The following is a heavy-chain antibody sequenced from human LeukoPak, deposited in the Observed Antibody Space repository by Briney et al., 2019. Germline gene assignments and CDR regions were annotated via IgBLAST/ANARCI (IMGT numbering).Heavy chain of an antibody. D-gene: IGHD1-26*01. V-gene: IGHV3-23*01. CDR2: MSATGSPI. CDR1: GFTFSIHG. J-gene: IGHJ4*02. Sequence: PGGSLRLSCSASGFTFSIHGMDWVRQAPGKGLEWVSGMSATGSPIYYADSVRGRFTISRDHSKNTLFLQMNSLRAEDTALYYCAKDNNYIVGATNGRFDYWGQGTLVTVSS. CDR3: AKDNNYIVGATNGRFDY.